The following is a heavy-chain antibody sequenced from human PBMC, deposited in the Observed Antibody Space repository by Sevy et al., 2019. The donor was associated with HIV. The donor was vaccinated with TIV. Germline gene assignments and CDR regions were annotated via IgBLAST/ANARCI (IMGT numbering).Heavy chain of an antibody. J-gene: IGHJ4*02. CDR2: ISSSSSYI. CDR1: GFTFSSYS. V-gene: IGHV3-21*01. D-gene: IGHD2-15*01. CDR3: ARGVERYCSGGSCYFRPYFDY. Sequence: GGSLRLSCAASGFTFSSYSMNWVRQAPGKGLEWVSSISSSSSYIYYADSVKGRFTISRDNAKNSLYLQMNSLRAEDTAVYYCARGVERYCSGGSCYFRPYFDYWGQGTLVTVSS.